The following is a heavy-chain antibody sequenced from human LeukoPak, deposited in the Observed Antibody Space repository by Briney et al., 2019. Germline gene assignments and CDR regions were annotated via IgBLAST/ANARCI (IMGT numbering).Heavy chain of an antibody. D-gene: IGHD2-2*01. V-gene: IGHV4-30-4*01. CDR3: ARGGEVVVVPAALYYFDY. J-gene: IGHJ4*02. CDR1: GGSISSGDYY. Sequence: SQTLSLTCTVSGGSISSGDYYWSWIRQPPGKGLEWIGYIYYSGSTNYNPSLKSRVTISVDTSKNQFSLKLSSVTAADTAVYYCARGGEVVVVPAALYYFDYWGQGTLVTVSS. CDR2: IYYSGST.